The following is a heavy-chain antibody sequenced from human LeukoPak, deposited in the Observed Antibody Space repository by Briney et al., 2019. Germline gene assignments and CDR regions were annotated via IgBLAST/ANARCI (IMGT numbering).Heavy chain of an antibody. CDR2: IYYSGTT. J-gene: IGHJ4*02. CDR1: GDSISSSTSYY. D-gene: IGHD2-15*01. Sequence: SETLSLTCTVSGDSISSSTSYYWGWIRQPPGKGLEWIGSIYYSGTTYYNPSLKSRVTISVDTSKNYFSLKLSSVTAADTAVYYCARQRGYCSGGSCYRTPYFDYWGQGTLVTVSS. V-gene: IGHV4-39*01. CDR3: ARQRGYCSGGSCYRTPYFDY.